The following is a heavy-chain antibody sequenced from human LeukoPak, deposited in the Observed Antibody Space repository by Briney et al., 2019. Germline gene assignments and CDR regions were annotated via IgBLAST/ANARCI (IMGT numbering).Heavy chain of an antibody. V-gene: IGHV1-2*06. D-gene: IGHD5-18*01. J-gene: IGHJ3*02. CDR2: INPNSGGT. CDR3: ARDVLVDTAMPDAFDI. Sequence: ASVKVSCKASGYTFTGYYMHWVRQAPGQGLEWMGRINPNSGGTNYAQKFQGRVTMTRDTSISTAYMELSRLRSDDTAVYYCARDVLVDTAMPDAFDIWGQGTMVTVSS. CDR1: GYTFTGYY.